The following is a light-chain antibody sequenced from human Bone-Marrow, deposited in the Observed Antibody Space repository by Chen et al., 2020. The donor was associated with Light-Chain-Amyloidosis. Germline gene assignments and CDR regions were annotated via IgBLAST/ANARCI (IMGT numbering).Light chain of an antibody. CDR1: NIGSTS. Sequence: SYVLTQPSSVSVAPGQTATIACGGNNIGSTSVHCYQQTPGQAPRLVVYDDSDRPSGIPERLSGSNAGNTATLTLSRVEAGDEADYYCQVWDRSSDRPVFGGGSKLTVL. CDR2: DDS. J-gene: IGLJ3*02. CDR3: QVWDRSSDRPV. V-gene: IGLV3-21*02.